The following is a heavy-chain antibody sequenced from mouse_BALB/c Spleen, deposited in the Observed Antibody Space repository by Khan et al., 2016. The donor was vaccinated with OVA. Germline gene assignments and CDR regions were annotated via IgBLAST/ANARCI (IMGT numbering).Heavy chain of an antibody. CDR1: GFTFSDYY. J-gene: IGHJ3*01. CDR2: ISDGGTYT. V-gene: IGHV5-4*02. D-gene: IGHD2-14*01. CDR3: SSGGGLYRYASCAY. Sequence: EVELVESGGGLVKPGGSLKLSCAASGFTFSDYYMYWVRQTPEKRLEWVATISDGGTYTYYPDSVKGRFTISRDNAKNNLYLQMSSLKSEDAAMXYGSSGGGLYRYASCAYWGQGTRVTVSA.